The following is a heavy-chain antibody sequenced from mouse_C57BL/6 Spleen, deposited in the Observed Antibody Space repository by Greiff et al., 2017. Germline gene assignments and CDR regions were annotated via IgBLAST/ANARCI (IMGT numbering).Heavy chain of an antibody. Sequence: EVHLVESGGDLVKPGGSLKLSCAASGFTFSSYGMSWVRQTPDKRLEWVATISSGGSYTYYPDSVKGRFTISRDNAKNTLYLQMSSLKSEDTAMYYCARLYYYGSIYFSWFAYWGQGTLVTVSA. CDR3: ARLYYYGSIYFSWFAY. CDR2: ISSGGSYT. V-gene: IGHV5-6*01. CDR1: GFTFSSYG. D-gene: IGHD1-1*01. J-gene: IGHJ3*01.